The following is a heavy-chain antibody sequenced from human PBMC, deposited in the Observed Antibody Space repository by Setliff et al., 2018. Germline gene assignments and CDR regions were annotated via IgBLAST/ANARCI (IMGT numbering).Heavy chain of an antibody. CDR3: TTAGSSDWVPIAY. Sequence: PGGSLRLSCAASGFTFSNAWMSWVRQAPGKGLEWAGRVKSKSEGGTTHYAGPVKGRITVSRDDSKNTLYLDLNSLQIEDTAVYYCTTAGSSDWVPIAYWGQGTLVTVSS. J-gene: IGHJ4*02. CDR2: VKSKSEGGTT. CDR1: GFTFSNAW. D-gene: IGHD3-10*01. V-gene: IGHV3-15*05.